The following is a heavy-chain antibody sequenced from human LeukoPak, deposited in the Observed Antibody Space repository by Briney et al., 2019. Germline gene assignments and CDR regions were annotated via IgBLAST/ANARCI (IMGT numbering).Heavy chain of an antibody. CDR3: ARIYCSSTSCYSFDY. V-gene: IGHV4-34*01. D-gene: IGHD2-2*02. CDR2: INHSGST. CDR1: GGSFSGYC. Sequence: SETLSLTCAVYGGSFSGYCWSWIRQPPGKGLEWIGEINHSGSTNYNPSLKSRVTISVDTSKNQFSLKLSSVTAADTAVYYCARIYCSSTSCYSFDYWGQGTLVTVSS. J-gene: IGHJ4*02.